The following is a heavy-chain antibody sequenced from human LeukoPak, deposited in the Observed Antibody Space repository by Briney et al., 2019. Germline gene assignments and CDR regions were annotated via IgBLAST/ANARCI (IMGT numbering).Heavy chain of an antibody. CDR2: INPNSGGT. V-gene: IGHV1-2*02. J-gene: IGHJ4*02. Sequence: GSSVKVSCKASGYTFTGYYMHWVPQAPGQRLEWMGWINPNSGGTNYAQKFPGRVTMTRDTSISTAYMELSRLRSDDTAVYYCARDDSSGYYIPFDYWGQGTLVTVSS. D-gene: IGHD3-22*01. CDR1: GYTFTGYY. CDR3: ARDDSSGYYIPFDY.